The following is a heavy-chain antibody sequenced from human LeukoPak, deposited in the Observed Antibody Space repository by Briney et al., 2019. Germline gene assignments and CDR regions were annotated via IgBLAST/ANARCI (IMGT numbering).Heavy chain of an antibody. D-gene: IGHD3-22*01. CDR2: IYYSGST. CDR3: ARDRAGGYYGQYFDY. Sequence: PSETLSLTCTVSGGSISSSSYYWGWIRQPPGKGLEWIRSIYYSGSTYYNPSLKSRVTISVDTSKNQFSLKLSSVTAADTAVYYCARDRAGGYYGQYFDYWGQGTLVTVSS. V-gene: IGHV4-39*07. J-gene: IGHJ4*02. CDR1: GGSISSSSYY.